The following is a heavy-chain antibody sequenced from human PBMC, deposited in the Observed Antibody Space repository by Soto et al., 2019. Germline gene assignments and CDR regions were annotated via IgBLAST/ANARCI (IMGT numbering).Heavy chain of an antibody. CDR2: IKSKTDGGTT. CDR1: GFKFSNYA. J-gene: IGHJ3*02. V-gene: IGHV3-15*01. CDR3: TTVALMVYAIDAFDI. Sequence: GGSLRLSCAASGFKFSNYAMSWVRQAPGKGLEWVGRIKSKTDGGTTDYAAPVKGRFTISRDDSKNTLYLQMNSLKTEDTAVYYCTTVALMVYAIDAFDIWGQGTMVTVSS. D-gene: IGHD2-8*01.